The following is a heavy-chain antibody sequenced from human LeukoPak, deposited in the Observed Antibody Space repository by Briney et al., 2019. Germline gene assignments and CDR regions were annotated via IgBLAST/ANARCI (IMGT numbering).Heavy chain of an antibody. V-gene: IGHV3-15*01. CDR2: IKSKTDGGTT. CDR1: GFTFSNAW. J-gene: IGHJ4*02. CDR3: TTSYSSGWLIDY. D-gene: IGHD6-19*01. Sequence: GGSLRLSCAASGFTFSNAWMSWVRQAPGKGLEWVGRIKSKTDGGTTDYAAPVKGRFTISRDDSKNTLYLQMNSLKPEDTAVYYCTTSYSSGWLIDYWGQGTLVTVSS.